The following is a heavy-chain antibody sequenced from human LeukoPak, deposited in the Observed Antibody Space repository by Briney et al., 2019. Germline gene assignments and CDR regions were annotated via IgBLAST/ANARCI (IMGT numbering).Heavy chain of an antibody. CDR2: ISSSSSYI. CDR1: GFTFNSYS. CDR3: ARDGLWFGEPGPFDY. Sequence: GGSLRLSCAASGFTFNSYSMNWVRQAPGKGLEWVSSISSSSSYIYYADSVKGRFTISRDNAKNSLYLQMNSLRAEDTAVYYCARDGLWFGEPGPFDYWGQGTLVTVSS. D-gene: IGHD3-10*01. V-gene: IGHV3-21*01. J-gene: IGHJ4*02.